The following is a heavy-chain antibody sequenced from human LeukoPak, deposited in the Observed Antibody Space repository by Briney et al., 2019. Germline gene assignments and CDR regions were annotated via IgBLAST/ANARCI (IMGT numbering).Heavy chain of an antibody. V-gene: IGHV1-24*01. CDR1: GYTLTELS. CDR3: ATVYNYDFWSGYPD. CDR2: FDPEGGET. D-gene: IGHD3-3*01. Sequence: ASVKVSCKVSGYTLTELSMHWVRQVPGKGLEWMGGFDPEGGETIYAQKFQGRVTMTEDTSTDTAYMELSSLRSEDTAVYYCATVYNYDFWSGYPDWGQGTLVTVSS. J-gene: IGHJ4*02.